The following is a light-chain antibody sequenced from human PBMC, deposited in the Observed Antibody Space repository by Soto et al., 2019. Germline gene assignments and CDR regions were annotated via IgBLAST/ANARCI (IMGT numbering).Light chain of an antibody. V-gene: IGKV1-9*01. J-gene: IGKJ5*01. CDR3: QQLNSYPIT. CDR1: QGISSY. CDR2: AAS. Sequence: IQLKQSPAALSSYIGDRVTITCRASQGISSYLAWYQQKPGKAPNLLIYAASTLQSGVPSRFSGSGSGTDFTLTISSLQPEDFATYYCQQLNSYPITFGQGTRLEIK.